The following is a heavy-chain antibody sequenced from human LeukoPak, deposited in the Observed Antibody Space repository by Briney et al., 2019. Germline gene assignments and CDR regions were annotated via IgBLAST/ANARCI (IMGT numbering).Heavy chain of an antibody. CDR3: ARGRFYGFSGDS. CDR1: GGSISTGGYY. V-gene: IGHV4-31*03. J-gene: IGHJ4*02. CDR2: IYHSGST. D-gene: IGHD2/OR15-2a*01. Sequence: SETLSLTCTVSGGSISTGGYYWNWIRQHPGKGLEWIGFIYHSGSTSYNPSLKSRLSISVDTSKNQFSLKLNSVTAADTAVYHCARGRFYGFSGDSWGQGTLVTVSS.